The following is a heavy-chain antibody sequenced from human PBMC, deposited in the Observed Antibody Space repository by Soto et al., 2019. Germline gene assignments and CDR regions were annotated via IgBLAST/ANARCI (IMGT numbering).Heavy chain of an antibody. V-gene: IGHV3-30*18. CDR1: GFTFSSYG. CDR3: AKDPALYSSSPRILRY. Sequence: PGGSLRLSCAASGFTFSSYGMHWVRQAPGKGLEWVAVISYDGSNKYYADSVKGRFTISRDNSKNTLYLQMNSLRAEDTAVYYCAKDPALYSSSPRILRYWGQGTLVTVSS. D-gene: IGHD6-6*01. J-gene: IGHJ4*02. CDR2: ISYDGSNK.